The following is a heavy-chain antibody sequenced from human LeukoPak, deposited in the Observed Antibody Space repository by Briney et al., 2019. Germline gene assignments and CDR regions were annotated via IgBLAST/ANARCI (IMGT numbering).Heavy chain of an antibody. J-gene: IGHJ6*03. CDR1: GYTLTELS. CDR2: FDPEDGET. V-gene: IGHV1-24*01. Sequence: ASVKVSCKVSGYTLTELSMHWVRQAPGKGLEWMGGFDPEDGETIYAQKLQGRVTMTEDTSTDTAYMELSSLRSDDTAVYYCARERAGYYYMDVWGKGTTVTVSS. D-gene: IGHD6-19*01. CDR3: ARERAGYYYMDV.